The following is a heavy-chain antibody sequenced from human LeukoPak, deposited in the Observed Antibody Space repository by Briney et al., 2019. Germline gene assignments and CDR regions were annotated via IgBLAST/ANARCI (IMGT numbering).Heavy chain of an antibody. Sequence: PGGSLRLSCAASGFTFSGYGMHWVRQAPGKGLEWVAFIRYDGSNKYYTDSVKGRFTISRDNSKNTLYLQMNSLRTEDTAVYYCAKFPPVGITLSTTDYWGQGTLVTVSS. D-gene: IGHD3-22*01. CDR3: AKFPPVGITLSTTDY. V-gene: IGHV3-30*02. CDR2: IRYDGSNK. J-gene: IGHJ4*02. CDR1: GFTFSGYG.